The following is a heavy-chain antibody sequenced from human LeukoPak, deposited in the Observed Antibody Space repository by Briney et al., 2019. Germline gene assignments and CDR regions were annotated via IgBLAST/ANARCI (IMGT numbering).Heavy chain of an antibody. J-gene: IGHJ4*02. D-gene: IGHD4-17*01. CDR1: GGSISSSSYY. V-gene: IGHV4-39*07. CDR2: IYYTGTT. Sequence: SETLSLTCTVSGGSISSSSYYWGWIRQPPGKGLEWIGSIYYTGTTYCNLSLKSRVTISVDTSKYQCSLRLSSVTAADTAVYYCVRNEDGGYGDEENWGQGTLVTVSS. CDR3: VRNEDGGYGDEEN.